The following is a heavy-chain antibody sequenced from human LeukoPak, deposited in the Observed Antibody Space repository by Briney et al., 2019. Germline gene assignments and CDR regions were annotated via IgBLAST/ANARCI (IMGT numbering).Heavy chain of an antibody. CDR2: INTNTGNP. V-gene: IGHV7-4-1*02. Sequence: ASVKVSCKASGYTFTGYYMHWVRQAPGQGLEWMGWINTNTGNPTYAQGFTGRFVFSLDTSVSTAYLQISSLEAEDTAVYYCAKDRGSYFDYWGQGTLVTVSS. J-gene: IGHJ4*02. D-gene: IGHD1-26*01. CDR1: GYTFTGYY. CDR3: AKDRGSYFDY.